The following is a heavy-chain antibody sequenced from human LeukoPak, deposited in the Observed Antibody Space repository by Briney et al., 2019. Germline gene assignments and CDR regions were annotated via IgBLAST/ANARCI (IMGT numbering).Heavy chain of an antibody. CDR2: ITRDGRDK. V-gene: IGHV3-30*04. CDR3: ARDKIVADYYFDY. D-gene: IGHD3-16*02. CDR1: GFTFSNYA. Sequence: GWSLRLSCAPSGFTFSNYAMHWVRQAPGKGLEWVAVITRDGRDKHNADSVKGRFTISRDNSMNTLYLQMDSLSGEDTAVYYCARDKIVADYYFDYWCQGTLVTVSS. J-gene: IGHJ4*02.